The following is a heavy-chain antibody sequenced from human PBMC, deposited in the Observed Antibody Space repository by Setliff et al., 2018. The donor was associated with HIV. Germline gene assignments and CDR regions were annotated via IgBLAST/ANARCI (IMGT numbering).Heavy chain of an antibody. CDR2: VYYSGST. V-gene: IGHV4-39*07. CDR3: ARVPSCADTWCYMYYYYYYGMDV. J-gene: IGHJ6*02. Sequence: SETLSLTCTVSGASISSSSYYWGWIRQPPGKGLEWIGSVYYSGSTYYNPSLKSRVTISLDTSKKQFSLKLKSVTAADTAVYYCARVPSCADTWCYMYYYYYYGMDVWGQGTTVTVSS. D-gene: IGHD2-8*01. CDR1: GASISSSSYY.